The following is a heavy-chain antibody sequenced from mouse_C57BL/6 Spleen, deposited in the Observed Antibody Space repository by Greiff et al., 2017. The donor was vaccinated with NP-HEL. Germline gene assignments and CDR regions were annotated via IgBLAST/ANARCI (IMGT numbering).Heavy chain of an antibody. D-gene: IGHD2-5*01. CDR2: IWSGGST. CDR1: GFSLTSYG. CDR3: ARNKAYYSNRYYFDD. J-gene: IGHJ2*01. Sequence: VQLQQSGPGLVQPSQSLSITCTVSGFSLTSYGVHWVRQSPGKGLEWLGVIWSGGSTDYNAAFISRLSISKDNSKSQVFFKMNSLQADDTAIYYCARNKAYYSNRYYFDDWGQGTTLTVSS. V-gene: IGHV2-2*01.